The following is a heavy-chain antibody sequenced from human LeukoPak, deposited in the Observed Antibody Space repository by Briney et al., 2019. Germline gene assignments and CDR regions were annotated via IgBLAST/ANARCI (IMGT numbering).Heavy chain of an antibody. J-gene: IGHJ4*02. V-gene: IGHV1-69*04. Sequence: SVKVSCKTSGGTFGRFGISWVRQAPGQGLEWMGRIILIFDIARYAQKFQDRVTITADKSTSTAYMELSSLRSEDTAVYYCARDNYDPFDYWGQGTLVTVSS. CDR2: IILIFDIA. D-gene: IGHD3-22*01. CDR3: ARDNYDPFDY. CDR1: GGTFGRFG.